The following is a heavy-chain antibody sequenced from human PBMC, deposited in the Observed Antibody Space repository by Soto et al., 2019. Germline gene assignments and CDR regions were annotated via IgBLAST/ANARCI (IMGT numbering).Heavy chain of an antibody. CDR3: AASPQIVVVPGPFDY. V-gene: IGHV1-69*13. CDR1: GGTFSSYA. D-gene: IGHD3-22*01. CDR2: IIPIFGTA. J-gene: IGHJ4*02. Sequence: GASVKVSCKASGGTFSSYAISWVRQAPGQGLEWMGGIIPIFGTANYAQKFQGRVTITADESTSTAYMELSSLRSEDTAVYYCAASPQIVVVPGPFDYWGQGTLVTVSS.